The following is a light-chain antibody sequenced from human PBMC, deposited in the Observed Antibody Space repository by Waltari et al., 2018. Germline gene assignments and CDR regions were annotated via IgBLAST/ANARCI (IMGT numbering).Light chain of an antibody. Sequence: QSVLTQPPSASGTHGQRVTISCSGSSSNIASTAVSWYQQLPGTAPKPLIYSNNPRPSGVPDRFSGSKSDTSASLAISGLRSEDEADYYCAAWDDSLSGPVFGGGTKLTVL. V-gene: IGLV1-47*01. CDR1: SSNIASTA. J-gene: IGLJ2*01. CDR3: AAWDDSLSGPV. CDR2: SNN.